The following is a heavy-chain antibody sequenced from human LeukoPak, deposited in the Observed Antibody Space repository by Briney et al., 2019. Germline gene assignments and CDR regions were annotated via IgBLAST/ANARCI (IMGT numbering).Heavy chain of an antibody. Sequence: ASVKVSCKASGGTFSSYAISWVRQAPGQGLEWMGWISAYNGNTNYAQKLQGRVTMTTDTSTSTAYMELRSLRSDDTAVYYCARGTALTDYYDSSGYYSPDDYWGQGTLVTVSS. CDR3: ARGTALTDYYDSSGYYSPDDY. V-gene: IGHV1-18*01. J-gene: IGHJ4*02. D-gene: IGHD3-22*01. CDR2: ISAYNGNT. CDR1: GGTFSSYA.